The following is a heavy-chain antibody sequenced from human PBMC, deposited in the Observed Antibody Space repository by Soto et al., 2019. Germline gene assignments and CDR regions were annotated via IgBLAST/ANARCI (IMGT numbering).Heavy chain of an antibody. CDR3: ALQITMVRGIDF. CDR2: IYFNENT. Sequence: QVQLLESGPGLVKASQTLSLTCSISGGSISSGGYYWSWVRQRPGKGLEWIGYIYFNENTYYNPSLKTRVTISAGTSKSQFSLRLSSVTAADAAVYYCALQITMVRGIDFWGPGISVSVSS. V-gene: IGHV4-31*03. CDR1: GGSISSGGYY. D-gene: IGHD3-10*01. J-gene: IGHJ4*02.